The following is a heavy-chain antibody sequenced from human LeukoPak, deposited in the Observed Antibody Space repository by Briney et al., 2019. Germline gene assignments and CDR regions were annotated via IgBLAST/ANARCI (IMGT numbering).Heavy chain of an antibody. Sequence: ASAKVSCKASGGTFSSYAISWVRQAPGQGLEWMGGIIPIFGTANYAQKFQGRVTITADKSTSTAYMELSSLRSEDTAVYYCARDYPGYGDYVFLYYYGMDVWGKGTTVTVSS. CDR2: IIPIFGTA. CDR1: GGTFSSYA. J-gene: IGHJ6*04. D-gene: IGHD4-17*01. CDR3: ARDYPGYGDYVFLYYYGMDV. V-gene: IGHV1-69*06.